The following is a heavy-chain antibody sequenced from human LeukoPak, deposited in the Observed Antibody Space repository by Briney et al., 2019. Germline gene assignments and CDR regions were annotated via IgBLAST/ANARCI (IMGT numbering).Heavy chain of an antibody. D-gene: IGHD5-18*01. CDR3: ATRRGYSYGPNWFDP. Sequence: GASVKVSCKASGYTFTSYDINWVRQATGQGLEWMGWMNPNSGNTGYAQKFQGRVTMTRNTSISTAYMELSSLRSEDTAVYYCATRRGYSYGPNWFDPWGQGTLVTVSS. V-gene: IGHV1-8*01. J-gene: IGHJ5*02. CDR1: GYTFTSYD. CDR2: MNPNSGNT.